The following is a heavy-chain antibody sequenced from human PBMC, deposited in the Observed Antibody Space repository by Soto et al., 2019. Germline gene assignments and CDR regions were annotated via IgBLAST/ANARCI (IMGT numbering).Heavy chain of an antibody. Sequence: GGSLRLSCAASGFTVSSNYMSWVRQAPGKGLEWVSVIYSGGSTYYADSVKGRLTISRDNSKNTLYLQMNSLRAEDTAVYYCARPRVSTAAHWFDPWGQGTLVTVSS. CDR1: GFTVSSNY. D-gene: IGHD3-3*02. V-gene: IGHV3-66*01. J-gene: IGHJ5*02. CDR3: ARPRVSTAAHWFDP. CDR2: IYSGGST.